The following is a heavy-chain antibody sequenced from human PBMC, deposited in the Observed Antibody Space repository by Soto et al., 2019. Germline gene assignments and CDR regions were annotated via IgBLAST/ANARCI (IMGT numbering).Heavy chain of an antibody. CDR3: ARILFGRSVAGGYFYMDV. CDR1: GFSLSNGKVG. D-gene: IGHD6-19*01. CDR2: IFSNDEK. Sequence: HVTLKESGPVLVKPTETLTLTCTVSGFSLSNGKVGVSWIRQPPGKALEWLEHIFSNDEKSYRTSLKSRLTISEDTSKSQVVLTMTNVDPVDTATYYCARILFGRSVAGGYFYMDVWGKGTTVTVSS. V-gene: IGHV2-26*01. J-gene: IGHJ6*03.